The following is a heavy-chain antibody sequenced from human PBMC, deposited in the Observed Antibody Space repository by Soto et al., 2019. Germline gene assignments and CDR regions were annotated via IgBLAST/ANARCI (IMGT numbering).Heavy chain of an antibody. CDR3: ARGGFYGDYELDY. CDR2: IYYSGST. Sequence: SETLSLTCTVSGGSISSYYWSWIRQPPGKGLEWIGYIYYSGSTNYNPSLKSRVTISVDTSKNQFSLKLSSVTAADTAVYYCARGGFYGDYELDYWGQGTLVTVS. J-gene: IGHJ4*02. V-gene: IGHV4-59*01. D-gene: IGHD4-17*01. CDR1: GGSISSYY.